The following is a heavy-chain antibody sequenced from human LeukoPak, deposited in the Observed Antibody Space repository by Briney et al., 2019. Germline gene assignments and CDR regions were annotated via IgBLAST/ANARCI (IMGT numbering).Heavy chain of an antibody. J-gene: IGHJ6*02. CDR2: IYYSERA. CDR3: ARGDLALSGTSEYYYYYGMDV. V-gene: IGHV4-59*01. Sequence: SETLSLTCSVSGGSLSNYYWNWLRQVPGKGLEWIGFIYYSERAPYNPSLKSRVTISINTSKNQCSLKLTSVTTADTAGYYCARGDLALSGTSEYYYYYGMDVWGQGTRVTVSS. D-gene: IGHD3-16*01. CDR1: GGSLSNYY.